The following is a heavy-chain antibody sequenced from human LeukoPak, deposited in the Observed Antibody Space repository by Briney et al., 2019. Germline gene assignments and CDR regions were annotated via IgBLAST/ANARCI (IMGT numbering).Heavy chain of an antibody. CDR3: ARVAYPSLNYYYGMDV. D-gene: IGHD2-2*01. V-gene: IGHV3-30-3*01. J-gene: IGHJ6*02. CDR1: GFTFSSYA. CDR2: ISYDGSNK. Sequence: GGSLRLSCAASGFTFSSYAMHWVRQAPGKGLEWVAVISYDGSNKYYADSVKGRFTFSRDNSKNTLYLQMNSLRAEDTAVYYCARVAYPSLNYYYGMDVWGQGTTVTVPS.